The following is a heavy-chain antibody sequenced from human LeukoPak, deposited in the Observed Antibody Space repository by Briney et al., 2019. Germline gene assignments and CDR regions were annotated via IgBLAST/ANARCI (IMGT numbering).Heavy chain of an antibody. J-gene: IGHJ5*02. V-gene: IGHV3-21*01. Sequence: PGGSLRLSCAVSGFTFSSYTMNWVRQAPGKGLEWVSSITGSSTHIYYADSVKGRFTISRDNAKNSLYLQMNNLGAEDTAVYYCARDLTVTSTCWFDLWGQGTLVTVSS. CDR3: ARDLTVTSTCWFDL. CDR1: GFTFSSYT. D-gene: IGHD4-11*01. CDR2: ITGSSTHI.